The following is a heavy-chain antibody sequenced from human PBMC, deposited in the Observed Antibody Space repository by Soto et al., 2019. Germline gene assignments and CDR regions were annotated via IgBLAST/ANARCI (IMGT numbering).Heavy chain of an antibody. V-gene: IGHV1-8*01. J-gene: IGHJ6*03. D-gene: IGHD3-10*01. CDR2: MNPDSGNT. CDR1: GYTFSNYH. CDR3: AREAASDPSFYYHYMDV. Sequence: QEQLVQSGAEVKKPGAPVKVSCKASGYTFSNYHINWVRQASGQGLEWMGWMNPDSGNTGYAEKFQGRVTMTRNSSISTAYMELSVLLSEDTAVYYCAREAASDPSFYYHYMDVWGKGTTVTVSS.